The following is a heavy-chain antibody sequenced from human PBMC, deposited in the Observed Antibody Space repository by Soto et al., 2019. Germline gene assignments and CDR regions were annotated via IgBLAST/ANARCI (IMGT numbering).Heavy chain of an antibody. CDR2: IYHSGST. J-gene: IGHJ4*02. D-gene: IGHD3-10*01. CDR3: ARDRRMVRGEFDY. Sequence: SDTLSLTCAVSGGSISSSNWWSWVRQPPGKGLEWIGEIYHSGSTNYNPSLKSRVTISVDKSKNQFSLKLSSVTAADTAVYYCARDRRMVRGEFDYWGQGTLVTAPQ. CDR1: GGSISSSNW. V-gene: IGHV4-4*02.